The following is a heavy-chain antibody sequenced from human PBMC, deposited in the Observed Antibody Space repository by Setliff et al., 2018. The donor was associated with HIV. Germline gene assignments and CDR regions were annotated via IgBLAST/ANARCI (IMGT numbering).Heavy chain of an antibody. D-gene: IGHD3-16*01. CDR1: GGSFSGDY. V-gene: IGHV4-34*01. J-gene: IGHJ4*02. CDR2: INHSGIT. CDR3: VSRPGGITRARFDH. Sequence: PSETLSLTCAVYGGSFSGDYWSWIRQPPGKGLEWIGDINHSGITNYNPSLKSRLSISVDTSKNQFSLNLTSVTAADAAMYFCVSRPGGITRARFDHWGQGTLVTVSS.